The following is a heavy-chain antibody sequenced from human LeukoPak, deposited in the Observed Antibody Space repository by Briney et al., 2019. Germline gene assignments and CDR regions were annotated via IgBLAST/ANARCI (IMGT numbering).Heavy chain of an antibody. CDR1: GFTFSSFA. CDR3: AKDGASGYSYAFT. Sequence: PGRSLRLSCAASGFTFSSFAMHWVRQAPDKGLEWVAIISYDGSYKYYADSVKGRFTISRDNSKNTLYLQMNSLRAEDTAVYYCAKDGASGYSYAFTWGQGTLVTVSS. V-gene: IGHV3-30*18. J-gene: IGHJ4*02. D-gene: IGHD5-18*01. CDR2: ISYDGSYK.